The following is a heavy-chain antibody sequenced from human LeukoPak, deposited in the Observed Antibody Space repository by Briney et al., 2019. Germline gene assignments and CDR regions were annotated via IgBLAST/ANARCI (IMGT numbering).Heavy chain of an antibody. CDR1: GYTFTSYD. V-gene: IGHV1-8*01. D-gene: IGHD2-21*02. CDR2: MNPNSGNT. CDR3: ARKGKVTAGTHYFDY. Sequence: ASVKVSCKASGYTFTSYDAQWVRQATGQGLEWMGWMNPNSGNTGYAQRFQGRVTMTRDTSISTAYMELSSLRSEDTAVYYCARKGKVTAGTHYFDYWGQGTLVTVSS. J-gene: IGHJ4*02.